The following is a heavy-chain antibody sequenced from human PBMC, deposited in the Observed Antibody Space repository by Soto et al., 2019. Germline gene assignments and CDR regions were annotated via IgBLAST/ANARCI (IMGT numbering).Heavy chain of an antibody. CDR1: GYNFTRFG. V-gene: IGHV1-18*01. Sequence: ASVKVSCKSSGYNFTRFGISWVRQAPGQGLEWMGWISTYNGNTNYAQRLQGRVTMTTDTSTNTAYMELRSLRSDDTAVYYCARLYIVGTTMSYGMDVWGPGTTVTVSS. D-gene: IGHD1-26*01. CDR2: ISTYNGNT. J-gene: IGHJ6*02. CDR3: ARLYIVGTTMSYGMDV.